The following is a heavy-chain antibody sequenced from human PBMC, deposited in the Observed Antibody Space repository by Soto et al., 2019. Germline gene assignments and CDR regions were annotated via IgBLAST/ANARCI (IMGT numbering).Heavy chain of an antibody. CDR2: ISYDGSNK. CDR1: GFTFSSYG. CDR3: ANFGGGYWGDAFDI. D-gene: IGHD3-10*01. J-gene: IGHJ3*02. Sequence: QVQLVESGGGVVQPGRSLRLSCAASGFTFSSYGMHWVRQAPGKGLEWVAVISYDGSNKYYADSVKGRFTISRDNSKNTLYLQMNSLSAEDTVVYYCANFGGGYWGDAFDIWGQGTMVTVSS. V-gene: IGHV3-30*18.